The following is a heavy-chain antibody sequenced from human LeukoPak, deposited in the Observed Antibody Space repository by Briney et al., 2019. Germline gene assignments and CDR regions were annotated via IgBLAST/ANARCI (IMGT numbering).Heavy chain of an antibody. CDR1: GFTFSSYV. CDR2: IRGSGDST. D-gene: IGHD5-12*01. Sequence: PGGSLRLSCVGSGFTFSSYVMSWVRQAPGKGLEWVSVIRGSGDSTDYADSVKGRFTISRDNSKNTLYLQMNSLRAEDTAVYYCANWLDGATNYFDYWGQGTLVTVSS. CDR3: ANWLDGATNYFDY. J-gene: IGHJ4*02. V-gene: IGHV3-23*01.